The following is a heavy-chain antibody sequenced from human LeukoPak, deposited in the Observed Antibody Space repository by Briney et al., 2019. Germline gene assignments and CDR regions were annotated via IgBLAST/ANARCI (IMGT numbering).Heavy chain of an antibody. CDR2: ISNSGGST. V-gene: IGHV3-23*01. J-gene: IGHJ4*02. CDR3: ARGREVPGY. D-gene: IGHD1-26*01. CDR1: GFTFSSYA. Sequence: PGGSLRLSCAASGFTFSSYAMSWVRQAPGKGLEWVSTISNSGGSTYYADSVKGRFTISRDNAKNTLYLQMNSLRAEDTAVYYCARGREVPGYWGQGTLVTVSS.